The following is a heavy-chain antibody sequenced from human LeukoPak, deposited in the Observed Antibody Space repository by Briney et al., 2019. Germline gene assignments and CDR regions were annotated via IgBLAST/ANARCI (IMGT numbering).Heavy chain of an antibody. CDR2: IYTSGST. D-gene: IGHD1-20*01. CDR3: ARAITGTICWFDY. Sequence: PSETLSLSCAVSGGSFSTYYWSWIRQPAGKGLEWIGRIYTSGSTNYNPSLKSRVTMSVDTSKNQFSLKLSSVTAADTAVYYCARAITGTICWFDYWGQGTLVTVSS. CDR1: GGSFSTYY. V-gene: IGHV4-4*07. J-gene: IGHJ4*02.